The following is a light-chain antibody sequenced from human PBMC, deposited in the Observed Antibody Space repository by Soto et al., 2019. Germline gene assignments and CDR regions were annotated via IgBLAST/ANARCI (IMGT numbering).Light chain of an antibody. Sequence: QSVLTQPPSVSAAPGQKVTISCSGSSANIGGNYVSWYQHIPGTAPKLVIYDSDKRPSEIPDRFSGSKSGTSATLDITGLPTGDEADYYCGALDGSLSVVLFGGGTKLTVL. CDR2: DSD. J-gene: IGLJ2*01. V-gene: IGLV1-51*01. CDR1: SANIGGNY. CDR3: GALDGSLSVVL.